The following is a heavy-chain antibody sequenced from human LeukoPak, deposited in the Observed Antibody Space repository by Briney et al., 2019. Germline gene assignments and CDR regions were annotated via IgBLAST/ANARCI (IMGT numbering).Heavy chain of an antibody. D-gene: IGHD3-10*01. CDR1: GGSISSYY. CDR2: IYTSGST. J-gene: IGHJ4*02. V-gene: IGHV4-4*07. CDR3: ARLVTMVRGAYDSYYFDY. Sequence: SETLSLTCTVSGGSISSYYWSWIRQPAGKGLEWIGRIYTSGSTNYNPSLKSRVTISVDTSKNQFSLKLSSVTAADTAVYYCARLVTMVRGAYDSYYFDYWGQGTLVTVSS.